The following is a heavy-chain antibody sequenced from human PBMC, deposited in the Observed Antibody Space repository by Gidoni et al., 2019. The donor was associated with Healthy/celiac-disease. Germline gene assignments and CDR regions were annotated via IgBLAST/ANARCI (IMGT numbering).Heavy chain of an antibody. V-gene: IGHV3-48*02. Sequence: EVQLVESGGGLVQPGWSLRLSCAASGFTFSSYSMNWVRQAPGKGLEWVSYISSRSSTIYYADSVKGRFTISRDNAKNSLYLQMNSLRDEDTAVYYCARDGCSGGSCYDDAFDIWGQGTMVTVSS. J-gene: IGHJ3*02. CDR3: ARDGCSGGSCYDDAFDI. CDR1: GFTFSSYS. CDR2: ISSRSSTI. D-gene: IGHD2-15*01.